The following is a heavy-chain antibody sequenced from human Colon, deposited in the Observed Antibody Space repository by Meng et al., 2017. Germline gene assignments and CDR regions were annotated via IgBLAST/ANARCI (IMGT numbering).Heavy chain of an antibody. J-gene: IGHJ4*02. Sequence: GSLRLSCSVSGVSVSGGTYYWSWIRQPPGKGLEWIGHIHYSGSTNYNPSLKSRATFSVDTSKNLFSLEVNSVTAADTAVHYCARGQDSAKVGYWGQGTLVTVSS. CDR3: ARGQDSAKVGY. CDR1: GVSVSGGTYY. CDR2: IHYSGST. V-gene: IGHV4-61*01. D-gene: IGHD5-18*01.